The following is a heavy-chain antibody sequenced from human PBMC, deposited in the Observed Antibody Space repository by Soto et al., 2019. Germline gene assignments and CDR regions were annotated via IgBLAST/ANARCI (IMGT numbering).Heavy chain of an antibody. D-gene: IGHD6-13*01. V-gene: IGHV1-69*02. CDR3: ASPGGYSSSGFDY. CDR1: GGTFSSYT. CDR2: IIPILGIA. J-gene: IGHJ4*02. Sequence: QVQLVQSGAEVKKPGSSVKVSCKASGGTFSSYTISWVRQAPGQGLEWMGRIIPILGIANYAQKFQGRVTITADKSTSTAYMELSSLRSEDTDVYYCASPGGYSSSGFDYWGQGTLVTVSS.